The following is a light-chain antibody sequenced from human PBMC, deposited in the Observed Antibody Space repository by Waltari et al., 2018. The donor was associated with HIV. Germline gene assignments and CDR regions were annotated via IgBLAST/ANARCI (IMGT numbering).Light chain of an antibody. V-gene: IGKV3-20*01. CDR2: GAS. CDR1: QSVNANF. CDR3: HQYGNSPST. Sequence: ELVLTQSPGTLSLSPGERATLSCRASQSVNANFFAWYQQRPGQAPRRLIYGASTRAPGVPDRFRGSGSGTDFILAISRLEPEDFAVYYCHQYGNSPSTFGQGTTLDIK. J-gene: IGKJ2*01.